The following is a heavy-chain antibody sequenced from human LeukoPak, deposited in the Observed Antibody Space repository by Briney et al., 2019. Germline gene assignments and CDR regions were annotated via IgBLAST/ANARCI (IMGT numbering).Heavy chain of an antibody. CDR3: AIGREWLRFSIAVAAPPDY. V-gene: IGHV1-8*01. D-gene: IGHD6-19*01. J-gene: IGHJ4*02. CDR1: GYTFTSYD. CDR2: MNPNSGNT. Sequence: GASVKVSCKASGYTFTSYDINWVRQATGQGLEWMGWMNPNSGNTGYAQKFQGRVTMTRNTSISTAYMELSSLRSEDTAVYYCAIGREWLRFSIAVAAPPDYWGQGTLVTVSS.